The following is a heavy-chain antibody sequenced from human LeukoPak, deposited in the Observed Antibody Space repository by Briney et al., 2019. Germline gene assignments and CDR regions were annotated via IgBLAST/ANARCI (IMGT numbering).Heavy chain of an antibody. D-gene: IGHD3-22*01. Sequence: GGSRRLSCAVLGFTFSSYATSWARRAPGKGLEWVSSIISRRAKTYYADSVKGRFTISRDSSKNTLYLQMNSLRAEDTAVYFCAKLDYYDTHWGQGTLVTPSA. V-gene: IGHV3-23*01. CDR2: IISRRAKT. CDR1: GFTFSSYA. J-gene: IGHJ4*02. CDR3: AKLDYYDTH.